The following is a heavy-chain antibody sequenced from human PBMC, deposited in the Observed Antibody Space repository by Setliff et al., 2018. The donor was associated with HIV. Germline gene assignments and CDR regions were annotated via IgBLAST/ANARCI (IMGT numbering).Heavy chain of an antibody. Sequence: GSLRLSCAASGFTFSSYFMHWVRQPPGKGLEWLGEINHSGSTNYNPSLKSRVTISIHTSKNQFSLKLSSVTAADTAMYYCATIRGYYYDSSGQEYFQHWGHGTLVTVSS. CDR3: ATIRGYYYDSSGQEYFQH. D-gene: IGHD3-22*01. CDR1: GFTFSSYF. J-gene: IGHJ1*01. CDR2: INHSGST. V-gene: IGHV4-34*08.